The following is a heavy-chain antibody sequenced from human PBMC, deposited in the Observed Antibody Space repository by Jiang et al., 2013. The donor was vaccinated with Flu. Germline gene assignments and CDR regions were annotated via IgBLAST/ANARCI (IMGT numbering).Heavy chain of an antibody. CDR2: ISGSGGST. D-gene: IGHD1-7*01. V-gene: IGHV3-23*01. J-gene: IGHJ4*02. CDR1: TFSSYA. CDR3: ASTDNGWNYEFDY. Sequence: TFSSYAMSWVRQAPGKGLEWVSAISGSGGSTYYADSVKGRFTISRDNAKNSLYLQMNSLRAEDTAVYYCASTDNGWNYEFDYWGQGTLVTVSS.